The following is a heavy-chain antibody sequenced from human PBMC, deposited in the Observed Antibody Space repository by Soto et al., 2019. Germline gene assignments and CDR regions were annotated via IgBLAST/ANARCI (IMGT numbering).Heavy chain of an antibody. Sequence: GGSLRLSCAASGFTFSSYAMSWVRQATGKGLEWVSAIGTAGDTYYPGSVKGRFTISRENAKNSLYLQMNSLRAEDTAVYYCARYYDFWSGNYGMDVWGQGTTVTVSS. CDR2: IGTAGDT. CDR1: GFTFSSYA. D-gene: IGHD3-3*01. J-gene: IGHJ6*02. V-gene: IGHV3-13*01. CDR3: ARYYDFWSGNYGMDV.